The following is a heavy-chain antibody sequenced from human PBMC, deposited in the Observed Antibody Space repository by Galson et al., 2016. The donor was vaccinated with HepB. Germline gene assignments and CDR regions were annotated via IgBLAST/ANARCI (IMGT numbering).Heavy chain of an antibody. CDR2: LSHDGIHE. CDR3: ARQGVGATMDY. D-gene: IGHD1-26*01. Sequence: SLRLSCAASGFPFSDYGMHWVRQAPGKGLEWMSVLSHDGIHEYFTDSLKGRLTISRDNSKNTLYRKLNSLRPEDTAVYYCARQGVGATMDYWGRGTLVTVSS. V-gene: IGHV3-30*03. CDR1: GFPFSDYG. J-gene: IGHJ4*02.